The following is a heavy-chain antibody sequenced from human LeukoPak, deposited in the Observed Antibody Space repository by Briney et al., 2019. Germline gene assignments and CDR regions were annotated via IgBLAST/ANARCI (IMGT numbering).Heavy chain of an antibody. CDR1: GGSFSGCY. D-gene: IGHD2-2*01. CDR2: INHSGST. J-gene: IGHJ5*02. CDR3: ARGPHCSSTSCYLATPFDP. V-gene: IGHV4-34*01. Sequence: SETLSLTCAVYGGSFSGCYWSWIRQPPGKGLEWIGEINHSGSTNYNPSLKSRVTISVDTSKNQFSLKLSSVTAADTAVYYCARGPHCSSTSCYLATPFDPWGQGTLVTVSS.